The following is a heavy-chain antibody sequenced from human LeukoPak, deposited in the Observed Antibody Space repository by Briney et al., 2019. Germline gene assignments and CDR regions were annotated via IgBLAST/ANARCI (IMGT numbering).Heavy chain of an antibody. CDR3: ARSTESSGWYDY. D-gene: IGHD6-19*01. J-gene: IGHJ4*02. CDR1: GASITNYY. CDR2: IDYSGYS. Sequence: SETLSLTCTVSGASITNYYWNWIRQPPWKGLEWIGFIDYSGYSKYNPSLKGRVTISRDTSKNQFSLKLSSVTAADTAVYYCARSTESSGWYDYWGQGTLVTVSS. V-gene: IGHV4-59*03.